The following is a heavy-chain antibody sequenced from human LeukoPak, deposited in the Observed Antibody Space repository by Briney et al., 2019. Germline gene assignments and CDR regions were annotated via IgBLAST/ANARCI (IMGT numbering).Heavy chain of an antibody. D-gene: IGHD3-10*01. J-gene: IGHJ5*02. Sequence: SETLSLTCTVSGGSISSYYWSWIRQPPGKGLEWIGYIYTSGSTNYNPSLKSRVTISVDTSKNQFSLKLSSVTAADTAVYYCARVLKAGWFAQFDPWGQGTLVTVSS. V-gene: IGHV4-4*09. CDR1: GGSISSYY. CDR3: ARVLKAGWFAQFDP. CDR2: IYTSGST.